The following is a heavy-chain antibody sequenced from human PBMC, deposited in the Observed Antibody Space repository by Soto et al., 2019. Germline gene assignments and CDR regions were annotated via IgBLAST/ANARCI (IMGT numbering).Heavy chain of an antibody. CDR1: GFTFRSYE. CDR3: ARGWAYLNY. V-gene: IGHV3-48*03. CDR2: IDETSATT. Sequence: GGSLRLSCVASGFTFRSYEMDWLRHVPGRGLEWVAYIDETSATTHFANSVKGRFTISRDNAKNSVYLQMNSLRVEDTAVYYCARGWAYLNYWGQGILVTVSS. J-gene: IGHJ4*02.